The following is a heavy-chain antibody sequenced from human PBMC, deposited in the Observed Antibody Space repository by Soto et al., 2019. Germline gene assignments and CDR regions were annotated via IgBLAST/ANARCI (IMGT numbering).Heavy chain of an antibody. V-gene: IGHV1-3*01. CDR1: GYTFTSYA. CDR2: INAGNGNT. J-gene: IGHJ5*02. CDR3: ARVTRISNWFDP. Sequence: ASVKVSCKASGYTFTSYAMHWVRQAPGQRLEWMGWINAGNGNTKYSQKFQGRVTITRDTSASTAYMELSSLRSEDTAVYYCARVTRISNWFDPWGQGTLVTVSS.